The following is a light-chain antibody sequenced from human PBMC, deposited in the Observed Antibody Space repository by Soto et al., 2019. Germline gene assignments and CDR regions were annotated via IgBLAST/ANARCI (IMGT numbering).Light chain of an antibody. CDR1: QSVRTS. Sequence: VVLTQSPATLSLSPGERATLSCRASQSVRTSLAWYQHKPGQAPRLVIYDASLRANGVPARFGGSGSGTDFTLTISRLEPEDFAVYYCQQYGSSGTFGQGTKV. CDR2: DAS. J-gene: IGKJ1*01. V-gene: IGKV3-20*01. CDR3: QQYGSSGT.